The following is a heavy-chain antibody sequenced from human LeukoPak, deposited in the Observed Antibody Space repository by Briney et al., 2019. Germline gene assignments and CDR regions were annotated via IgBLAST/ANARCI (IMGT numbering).Heavy chain of an antibody. J-gene: IGHJ4*02. CDR2: VDPEDGET. Sequence: GASVKVSCKASGYTFTDYYMHWVQQAPGKGLEWMGRVDPEDGETIYAEKFQGRVTITADTSTDTAYMELSSLRSEDTAVYYCATSGAGSGWYVWGQGTLVTVSS. CDR1: GYTFTDYY. CDR3: ATSGAGSGWYV. D-gene: IGHD6-19*01. V-gene: IGHV1-69-2*01.